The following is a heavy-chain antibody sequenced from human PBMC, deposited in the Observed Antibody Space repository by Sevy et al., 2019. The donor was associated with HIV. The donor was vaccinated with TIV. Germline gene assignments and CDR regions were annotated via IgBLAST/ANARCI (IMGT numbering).Heavy chain of an antibody. J-gene: IGHJ4*02. CDR2: IKSKTDGGTT. CDR1: GFTFSNAW. Sequence: GGSLRLSCAASGFTFSNAWMSWVRQAPGKGLEWVGRIKSKTDGGTTDYVAPVKGRFTISRDDSKNTLYLQMNSLKTEDTAVYYCTTDQAAAINYYFDYWGQGTLVTVSS. V-gene: IGHV3-15*01. CDR3: TTDQAAAINYYFDY. D-gene: IGHD2-15*01.